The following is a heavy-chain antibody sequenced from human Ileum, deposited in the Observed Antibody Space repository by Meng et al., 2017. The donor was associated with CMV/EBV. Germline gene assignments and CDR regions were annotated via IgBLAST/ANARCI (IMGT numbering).Heavy chain of an antibody. CDR2: IIPIFGTA. V-gene: IGHV1-69*05. CDR1: GGTFSSYA. J-gene: IGHJ6*02. Sequence: SVKVSCKASGGTFSSYAISWLRQAPGQGLEWMGGIIPIFGTANYAQKFQGRVTITTDESTSTAYMELSSLRSEDTAVYYCASPASISGGMDVWGQGTTVTVSS. CDR3: ASPASISGGMDV. D-gene: IGHD3-10*01.